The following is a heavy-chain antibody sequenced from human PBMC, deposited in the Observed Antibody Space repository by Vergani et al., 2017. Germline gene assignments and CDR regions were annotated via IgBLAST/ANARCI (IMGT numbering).Heavy chain of an antibody. CDR1: GGSFSGYY. CDR2: INHSGST. Sequence: QVQLQQWGAGLLKPSETLSLTCAVYGGSFSGYYWSWIRQPPGKGLEWIGEINHSGSTNYNPSLKSRVTISVDTSKNQFSLKLSSVTAADTAVYYYARGFRDTKYYYYYYMDVWGKGTTVTVSS. J-gene: IGHJ6*03. V-gene: IGHV4-34*01. D-gene: IGHD2-8*01. CDR3: ARGFRDTKYYYYYYMDV.